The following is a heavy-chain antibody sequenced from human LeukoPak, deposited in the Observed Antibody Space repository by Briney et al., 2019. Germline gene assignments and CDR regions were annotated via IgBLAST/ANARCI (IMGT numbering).Heavy chain of an antibody. J-gene: IGHJ4*02. Sequence: PGGSLRLSCAASGFSFSIYYMHWVRHARGKGLVWVSRINSDGTATVYADSVRGRFTISRDNAKNTLYLQMNSLRAEDTAVYYCVLYGLGSPHWGQGTLVTVSS. CDR2: INSDGTAT. V-gene: IGHV3-74*01. CDR3: VLYGLGSPH. D-gene: IGHD3-10*01. CDR1: GFSFSIYY.